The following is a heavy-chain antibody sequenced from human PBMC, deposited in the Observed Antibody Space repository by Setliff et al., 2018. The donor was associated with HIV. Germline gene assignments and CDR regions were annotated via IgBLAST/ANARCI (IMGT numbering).Heavy chain of an antibody. CDR1: GGTFSSNA. Sequence: SVKVSCKTSGGTFSSNAISWVRQAPGQGLEWMGGIIPILSIANYAQKFQGRVTITADKSTNTAYMELRSLRSDDTVVYYCARLQTLYYYMDVWGKGTPVTVSS. D-gene: IGHD4-4*01. J-gene: IGHJ6*03. CDR2: IIPILSIA. V-gene: IGHV1-69*10. CDR3: ARLQTLYYYMDV.